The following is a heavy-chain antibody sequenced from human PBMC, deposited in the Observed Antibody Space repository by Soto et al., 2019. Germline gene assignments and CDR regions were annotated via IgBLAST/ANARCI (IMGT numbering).Heavy chain of an antibody. V-gene: IGHV3-30-3*01. CDR1: GFTFSSYA. J-gene: IGHJ4*02. CDR2: ISFDGSNK. Sequence: QVQLVESGGGVVQPGRSLRLSCEVSGFTFSSYAMHWVRQAPGKGLEWVAVISFDGSNKYYADSVKGRITVSRDNSXNXXYLQMNSLRAEDTAVYYCARVDWAVGATIPSGFDYWGQGTLVTVSS. D-gene: IGHD1-26*01. CDR3: ARVDWAVGATIPSGFDY.